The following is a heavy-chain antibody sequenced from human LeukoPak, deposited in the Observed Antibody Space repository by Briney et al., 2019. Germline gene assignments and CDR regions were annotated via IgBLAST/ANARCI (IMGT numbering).Heavy chain of an antibody. CDR2: IYSGGST. D-gene: IGHD4-23*01. CDR1: GFTVSSNY. CDR3: ARGDDYGGAWYYFDY. J-gene: IGHJ4*02. V-gene: IGHV3-53*01. Sequence: GGSLRLSCAAAGFTVSSNYMNWVREAPGRVLEGVSVIYSGGSTYYADSVKGRFTISRDNSKNTLFLQMNSLRAEDTAEYYCARGDDYGGAWYYFDYWGQGTLVTVSS.